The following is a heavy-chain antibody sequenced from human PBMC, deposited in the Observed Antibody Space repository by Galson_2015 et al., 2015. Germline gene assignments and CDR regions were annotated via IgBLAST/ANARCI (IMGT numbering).Heavy chain of an antibody. D-gene: IGHD4-17*01. Sequence: LRLSCAASGLTFSSYVMHWVRQAPGKGLEWVAAISYDRSNKYYAGSVKGRFTISTDNSKITLYLQMNSLRAEDTAVYYCARENGDYVYDYWGQGTLVIVSS. CDR1: GLTFSSYV. CDR3: ARENGDYVYDY. CDR2: ISYDRSNK. V-gene: IGHV3-30*01. J-gene: IGHJ4*02.